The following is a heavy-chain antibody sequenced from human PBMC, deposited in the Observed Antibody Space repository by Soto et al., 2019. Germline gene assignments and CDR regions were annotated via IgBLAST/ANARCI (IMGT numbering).Heavy chain of an antibody. J-gene: IGHJ4*02. D-gene: IGHD4-17*01. Sequence: AETLSLTCTVSGGAVANSSYYWCGIRQAPGKGLEWIGSVYYRGRSYSKSSVKSRVTISVDTSKNRFSLSLNSVTASDTAVYFCVSQRTTVPTQAYFDYWGPGALVTVSS. CDR1: GGAVANSSYY. CDR2: VYYRGRS. V-gene: IGHV4-39*01. CDR3: VSQRTTVPTQAYFDY.